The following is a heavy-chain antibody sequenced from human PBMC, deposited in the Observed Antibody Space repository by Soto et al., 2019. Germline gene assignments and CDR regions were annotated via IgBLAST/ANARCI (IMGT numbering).Heavy chain of an antibody. Sequence: GGPLRPSCAVPRSPFSNYATSWVPQSPGKGLEWVPTITGTSANTYYTDSVKGRFANSRDNAQITLYLQMNSLTTEYTAVYYCAKRGATCRFFTHDYWGQGTMVTVSS. J-gene: IGHJ4*01. CDR2: ITGTSANT. CDR1: RSPFSNYA. D-gene: IGHD1-26*01. CDR3: AKRGATCRFFTHDY. V-gene: IGHV3-23*01.